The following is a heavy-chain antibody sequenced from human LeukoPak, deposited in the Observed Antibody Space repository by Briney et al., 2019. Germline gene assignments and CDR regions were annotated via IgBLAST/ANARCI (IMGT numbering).Heavy chain of an antibody. CDR3: ARYYGSGLDYYYYMDV. CDR1: GGSFSGYY. D-gene: IGHD3-10*01. CDR2: INHSGST. Sequence: PSETLSLTCAVYGGSFSGYYWSWIRQPPGKGLEWLGEINHSGSTNYNPSLKSRVTISVDTSKNQFSLKLSSVTAADTAVYYCARYYGSGLDYYYYMDVWGKGTTVTVSS. V-gene: IGHV4-34*01. J-gene: IGHJ6*03.